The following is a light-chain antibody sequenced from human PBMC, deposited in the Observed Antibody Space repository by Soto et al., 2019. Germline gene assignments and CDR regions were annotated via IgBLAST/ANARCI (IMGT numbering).Light chain of an antibody. Sequence: DIQMTPSPSTLSGSVGDRVTITCRASQTISSWLAWYQQKPGKAPKLLIYDATNLETGVPSRFSGSGSRTDFSFTISSLQPEDVAIYYCHQYDNLPPTFGQGTRLEIK. V-gene: IGKV1-33*01. J-gene: IGKJ5*01. CDR2: DAT. CDR1: QTISSW. CDR3: HQYDNLPPT.